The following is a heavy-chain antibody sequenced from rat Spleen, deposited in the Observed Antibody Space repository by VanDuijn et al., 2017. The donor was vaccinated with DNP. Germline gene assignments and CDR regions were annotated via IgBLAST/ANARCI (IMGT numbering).Heavy chain of an antibody. CDR3: SREGLRASDY. CDR2: INMVGNTI. V-gene: IGHV4-2*01. J-gene: IGHJ2*01. CDR1: GFNFNDYW. Sequence: EVKLVESGGGLVQPGRSLKLSCAASGFNFNDYWMGWVRQAPGKGLEWIGEINMVGNTINYTPSLKDKFTISRDNAQNTLYLQMSKLGSEDSAIYYCSREGLRASDYWGQGVLVTVSS. D-gene: IGHD4-1*01.